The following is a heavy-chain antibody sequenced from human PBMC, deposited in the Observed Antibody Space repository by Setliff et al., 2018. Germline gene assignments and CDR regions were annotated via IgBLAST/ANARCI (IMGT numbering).Heavy chain of an antibody. D-gene: IGHD1-7*01. CDR3: TPWTGTSRLHY. CDR1: GFTFSSYW. Sequence: PGGSLRLSCAASGFTFSSYWMSWVRQAPGKGLEWVANIKQDGSEKYYADSVKGRFTISRDNSKSIAYLQMSSLKTEDTALYYCTPWTGTSRLHYWGQGTLVTVSS. CDR2: IKQDGSEK. V-gene: IGHV3-7*03. J-gene: IGHJ4*02.